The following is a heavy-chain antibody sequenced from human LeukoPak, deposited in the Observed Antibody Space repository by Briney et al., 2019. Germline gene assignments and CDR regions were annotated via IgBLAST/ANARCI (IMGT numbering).Heavy chain of an antibody. Sequence: PGGSLRLSCVGSGFTFRDYGMHWVRQAPGKGLEWVALMSFDGSDKYFADSVKGRFTISRDNSKNTLYLQMNSLRAEDTAVYYCAGRYDSSGYPLHWGQGTLVTVSS. CDR2: MSFDGSDK. J-gene: IGHJ4*02. CDR1: GFTFRDYG. CDR3: AGRYDSSGYPLH. D-gene: IGHD3-22*01. V-gene: IGHV3-30*03.